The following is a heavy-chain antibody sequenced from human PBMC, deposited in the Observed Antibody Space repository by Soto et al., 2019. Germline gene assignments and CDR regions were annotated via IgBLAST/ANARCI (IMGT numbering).Heavy chain of an antibody. Sequence: ASVKVSCKASGYTFTSYGISWVLQAPGQGLEWMGWISAYNGNTNYAQKLQGRVTMTTDTSTSTAYMELRSLRSDDTAVYYCARVAHCSGGSCYYGIFDYWGQGTLVTVSS. J-gene: IGHJ4*02. D-gene: IGHD2-15*01. CDR2: ISAYNGNT. CDR1: GYTFTSYG. CDR3: ARVAHCSGGSCYYGIFDY. V-gene: IGHV1-18*01.